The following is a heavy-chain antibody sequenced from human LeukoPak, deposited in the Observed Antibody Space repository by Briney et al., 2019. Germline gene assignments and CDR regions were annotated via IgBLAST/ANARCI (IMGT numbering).Heavy chain of an antibody. CDR3: AKAYGSGVYNWLDS. D-gene: IGHD3-10*01. J-gene: IGHJ5*01. CDR2: IKSDGSST. V-gene: IGHV3-74*01. Sequence: GSLRLSCAASGFTFSIYWMSWVRQAPGKGLVWVSRIKSDGSSTSYADSVKGRFSISRDNAKNTLYLQMNGLRAEDTAVYYCAKAYGSGVYNWLDSWGQGTLVTVSS. CDR1: GFTFSIYW.